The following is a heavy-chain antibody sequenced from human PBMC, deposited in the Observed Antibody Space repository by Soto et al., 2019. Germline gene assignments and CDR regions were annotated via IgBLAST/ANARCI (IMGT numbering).Heavy chain of an antibody. CDR3: ARALSLTIFGVVSDPCDI. Sequence: SVKVSCKASGGTFSSYAISWVRQAPGQGLEWMGGIIPIFGTANYAQKFQGRVTITADESTSTDYMDLSSLRSEDTAVYYCARALSLTIFGVVSDPCDIWGQGTMVTVSS. V-gene: IGHV1-69*13. CDR2: IIPIFGTA. J-gene: IGHJ3*02. CDR1: GGTFSSYA. D-gene: IGHD3-3*01.